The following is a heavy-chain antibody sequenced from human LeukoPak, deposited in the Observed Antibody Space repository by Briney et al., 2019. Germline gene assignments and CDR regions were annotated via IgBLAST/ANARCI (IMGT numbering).Heavy chain of an antibody. CDR2: IIPIFGTA. CDR1: GYTFTSYG. J-gene: IGHJ6*02. V-gene: IGHV1-69*13. CDR3: ARGPVTTSYYGMDV. Sequence: SVKVSCKASGYTFTSYGISWVRQAPGQGLEWMGGIIPIFGTANYAQKFQGRVTITADESTSTAYMELSSLRSEDTAVYYCARGPVTTSYYGMDVWGQGTTVTVSS. D-gene: IGHD4-17*01.